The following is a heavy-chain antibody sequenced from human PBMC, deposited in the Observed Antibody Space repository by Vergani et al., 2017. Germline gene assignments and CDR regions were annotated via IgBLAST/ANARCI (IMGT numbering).Heavy chain of an antibody. CDR3: GRGSDNDN. V-gene: IGHV3-23*01. Sequence: EVQLLQSEGAVVQPGGSLRLSCVASGFTFSSHAMSWVRQGHGQGLGWVSSIKNTGDSTHYADSVKGRFTKSRDNSKNTLYLQVNSLRVEDTAVYYCGRGSDNDNWGQGTLVTVSS. D-gene: IGHD1-1*01. CDR1: GFTFSSHA. J-gene: IGHJ4*02. CDR2: IKNTGDST.